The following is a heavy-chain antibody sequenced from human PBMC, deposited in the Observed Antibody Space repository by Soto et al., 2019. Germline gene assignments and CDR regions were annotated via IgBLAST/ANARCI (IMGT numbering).Heavy chain of an antibody. CDR3: AKAIQLRFLEWLLPTYHYYGKDV. CDR1: GFTFSNYA. D-gene: IGHD3-3*01. CDR2: ISGSGGST. V-gene: IGHV3-23*01. J-gene: IGHJ6*02. Sequence: GASLRLSCAASGFTFSNYAMNWVRQAPGKGLEWVSAISGSGGSTYYADSVKGRFTISRDNSKNTLYLQMNSLRAEDTAVYYCAKAIQLRFLEWLLPTYHYYGKDVWGQGTTVNVSS.